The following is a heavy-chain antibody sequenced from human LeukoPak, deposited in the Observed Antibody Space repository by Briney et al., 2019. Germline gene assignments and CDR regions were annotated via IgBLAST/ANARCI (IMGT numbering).Heavy chain of an antibody. Sequence: GWSLRLSCAASGFTFSKYGMHWVRQAPGEGLEWVAVISYDGSNQYYAESVKGRFTVSRDNSNNRLYPQMNSLRDEDTSLYYCAKDRRAYSGYGMFDYWGRGTLVTVSS. D-gene: IGHD5-12*01. CDR3: AKDRRAYSGYGMFDY. CDR1: GFTFSKYG. V-gene: IGHV3-30*18. CDR2: ISYDGSNQ. J-gene: IGHJ4*02.